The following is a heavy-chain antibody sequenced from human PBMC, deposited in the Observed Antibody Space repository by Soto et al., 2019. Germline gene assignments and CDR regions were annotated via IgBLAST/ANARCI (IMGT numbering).Heavy chain of an antibody. CDR2: IIPIFVTS. J-gene: IGHJ4*02. V-gene: IGHV1-69*13. D-gene: IGHD3-22*01. CDR1: GGSFSSSG. Sequence: SVKVSCKASGGSFSSSGISWVRQAPGQGLEWVGGIIPIFVTSHYAQKFQGRVTITADESTNTAYMELSSLTSEDTAVYYCARSLDYHDYTGYSTVGVYFDPWGPGLLVTVSS. CDR3: ARSLDYHDYTGYSTVGVYFDP.